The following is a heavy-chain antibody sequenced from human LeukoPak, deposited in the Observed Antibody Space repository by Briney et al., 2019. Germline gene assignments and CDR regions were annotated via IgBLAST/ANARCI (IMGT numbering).Heavy chain of an antibody. CDR1: GYSISSGYY. D-gene: IGHD2/OR15-2a*01. Sequence: PSETLSLTCTVSGYSISSGYYWGWIRQPPGKGLEWIGSIYHSGSTYYNPSLKSRVTISVDTSKNQFSLKLSSVTAADTAVYYCARETRIDYFIGGFDYWGQGTLVTVSS. V-gene: IGHV4-38-2*02. J-gene: IGHJ4*02. CDR2: IYHSGST. CDR3: ARETRIDYFIGGFDY.